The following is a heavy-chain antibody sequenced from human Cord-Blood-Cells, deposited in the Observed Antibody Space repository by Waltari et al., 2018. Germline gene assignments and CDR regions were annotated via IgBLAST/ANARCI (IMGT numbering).Heavy chain of an antibody. J-gene: IGHJ4*02. CDR2: IYHSGTT. CDR1: GYSISSGYY. CDR3: ARGGGYSYGYYFDY. Sequence: QVQLQESGPGLVKPSETLSLTCTVSGYSISSGYYWGWIRQPPGKGLEWIGSIYHSGTTYPNPSLKSRVTISVDTSNNQFSLKLSSVTAADTAVYYCARGGGYSYGYYFDYWGQGTLVTVSS. D-gene: IGHD5-18*01. V-gene: IGHV4-38-2*02.